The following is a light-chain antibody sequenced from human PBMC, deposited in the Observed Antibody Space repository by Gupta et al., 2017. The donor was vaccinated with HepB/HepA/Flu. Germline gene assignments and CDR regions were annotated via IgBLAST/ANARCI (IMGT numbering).Light chain of an antibody. Sequence: DIQMTQSPSSLSASIGDRVTITCRASQSISNYLNWYQLKPGKAPKLLIYAASSLQSGVPSRFSGSGSGTDFTLTISSLQPEDFATYYCQQSYITRTFGQGTKVEIK. V-gene: IGKV1-39*01. CDR1: QSISNY. CDR2: AAS. CDR3: QQSYITRT. J-gene: IGKJ1*01.